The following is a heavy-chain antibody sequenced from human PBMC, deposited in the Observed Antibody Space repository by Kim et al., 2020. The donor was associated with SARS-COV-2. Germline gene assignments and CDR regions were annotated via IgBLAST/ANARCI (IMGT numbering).Heavy chain of an antibody. Sequence: GRFTISRANAKTQLYLQMNSLRAEDTAVYYCARDIVVVPAATSYYYYGMDVWGQGTTVTVSS. V-gene: IGHV3-48*03. D-gene: IGHD2-2*01. J-gene: IGHJ6*02. CDR3: ARDIVVVPAATSYYYYGMDV.